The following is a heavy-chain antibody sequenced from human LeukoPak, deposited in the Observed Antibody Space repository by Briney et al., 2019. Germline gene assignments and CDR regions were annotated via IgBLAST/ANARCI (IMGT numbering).Heavy chain of an antibody. D-gene: IGHD6-6*01. CDR3: ARHDAGIAARPFDN. V-gene: IGHV4-4*09. Sequence: SETLSLTCTVSGGSISTYYWSWIRRPPGKGLEWIAYIHASGPTNYNPSLTSRSTISVDTSKNQCSLKLSSVTAADTAVYYCARHDAGIAARPFDNWGQGTLVTVSS. CDR1: GGSISTYY. J-gene: IGHJ4*02. CDR2: IHASGPT.